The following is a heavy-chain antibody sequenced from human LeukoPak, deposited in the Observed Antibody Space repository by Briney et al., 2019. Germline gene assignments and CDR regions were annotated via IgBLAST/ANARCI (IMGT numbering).Heavy chain of an antibody. Sequence: GGSLRLSCAASGFTFSSYGMHWVRQAPGKGLEWVAVISYDGSNKYYADSVKGRFTISRDNSKNTLYLQMNSLRAEDTAVYYCAKEQGASWWWPHEYYYYGMDVWGQGTTVTVSS. CDR3: AKEQGASWWWPHEYYYYGMDV. D-gene: IGHD2-21*01. J-gene: IGHJ6*02. CDR2: ISYDGSNK. V-gene: IGHV3-30*18. CDR1: GFTFSSYG.